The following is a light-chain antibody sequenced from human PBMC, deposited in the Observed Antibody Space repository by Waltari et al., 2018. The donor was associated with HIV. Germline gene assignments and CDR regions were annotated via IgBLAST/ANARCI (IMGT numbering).Light chain of an antibody. V-gene: IGLV1-51*01. CDR2: DNG. J-gene: IGLJ1*01. Sequence: QSILTQPPSVSAAPGQKVTISCSGDNSNLGNNFVSCYQQVPGRDPRLLIYDNGKRPSGIPDRFSASKAGVSATLGIAGLQIVDEADYYCGTWDSSLSLYVFGPGTTVAVL. CDR3: GTWDSSLSLYV. CDR1: NSNLGNNF.